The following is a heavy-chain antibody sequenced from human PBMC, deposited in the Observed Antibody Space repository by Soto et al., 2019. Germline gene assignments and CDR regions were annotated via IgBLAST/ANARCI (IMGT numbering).Heavy chain of an antibody. J-gene: IGHJ4*02. CDR3: ARTVGSYSSYFDY. CDR2: INPSDGST. Sequence: ASVKVSCKASGYTFTSYYIHWVRQAPGQGLEWMGIINPSDGSTTYAQKFQGRVTMTRDTSTSTVYMELSSLRSEDTAVYYCARTVGSYSSYFDYWGQGTLVTVSS. V-gene: IGHV1-46*01. CDR1: GYTFTSYY. D-gene: IGHD1-26*01.